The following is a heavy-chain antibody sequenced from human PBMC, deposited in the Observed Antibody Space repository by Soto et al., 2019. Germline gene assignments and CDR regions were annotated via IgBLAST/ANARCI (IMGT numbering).Heavy chain of an antibody. D-gene: IGHD3-22*01. J-gene: IGHJ4*02. V-gene: IGHV3-72*01. CDR1: GFTLSDHY. Sequence: PGGSLRLSCVASGFTLSDHYIDWVRQAPGRGLEWVGRSRDQPRGHTTQYAAAVRCRFTTSRQDSNNSVYLQMNSLESDDTAVSYCVRARYFTDSSGYPRCFDLWGQGALVTVSS. CDR2: SRDQPRGHTT. CDR3: VRARYFTDSSGYPRCFDL.